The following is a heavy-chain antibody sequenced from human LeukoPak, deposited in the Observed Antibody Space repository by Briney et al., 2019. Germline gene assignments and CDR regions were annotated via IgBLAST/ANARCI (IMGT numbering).Heavy chain of an antibody. CDR2: ISGSGGST. CDR3: AKGMGYYDSSGYSPYYFDY. V-gene: IGHV3-23*01. CDR1: GFTFSSYA. Sequence: SGGSLRLSCAASGFTFSSYAMSWVRQAPGKGLEWVSAISGSGGSTYYADSVKGRFTISRDNAKNSLYLQMNSLRAEDTALYYCAKGMGYYDSSGYSPYYFDYWGQGTLVTVSS. J-gene: IGHJ4*02. D-gene: IGHD3-22*01.